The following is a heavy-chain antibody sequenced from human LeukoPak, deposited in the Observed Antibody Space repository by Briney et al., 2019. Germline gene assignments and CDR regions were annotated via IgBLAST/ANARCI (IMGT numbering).Heavy chain of an antibody. D-gene: IGHD3-9*01. Sequence: ASVKVSCKASGYTFTSYGISWVRQAPGQGLEWMGWISAYNGNTNYAQKLQGRVTMTTDTSTSTAYMELRSLRSDDTAVYYCARGGNYDILTGYYQGYFDYWGQGTLVTVSS. CDR1: GYTFTSYG. CDR3: ARGGNYDILTGYYQGYFDY. J-gene: IGHJ4*02. V-gene: IGHV1-18*01. CDR2: ISAYNGNT.